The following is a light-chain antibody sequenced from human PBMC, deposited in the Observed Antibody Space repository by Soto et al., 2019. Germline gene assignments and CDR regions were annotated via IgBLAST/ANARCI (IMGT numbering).Light chain of an antibody. V-gene: IGLV2-8*01. Sequence: QSVLTQPPSASGSPGQSVTISCTGTSSDVGFYNSVSWFQHHPGKAPKLIIFGVNRRPSGVPDRFSGSKSDNTASLTVSGLQTEDXANYYCSSFGNGNLVIFGGGTKLTVL. CDR2: GVN. CDR3: SSFGNGNLVI. CDR1: SSDVGFYNS. J-gene: IGLJ2*01.